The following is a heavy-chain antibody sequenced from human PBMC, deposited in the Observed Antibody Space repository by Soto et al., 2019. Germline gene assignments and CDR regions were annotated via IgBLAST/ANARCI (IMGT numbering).Heavy chain of an antibody. CDR1: GFSLSTSGVG. D-gene: IGHD3-22*01. CDR2: MYWNDDK. CDR3: AHRGSCDSSGRRPFDI. J-gene: IGHJ3*02. V-gene: IGHV2-5*01. Sequence: GSGPTLVNPTQTLTLTCTFSGFSLSTSGVGVGWIRQPPGKALEWLALMYWNDDKRYSPSLKSRLTITKDTSKNQVVLTMTNMDPVDTATYYCAHRGSCDSSGRRPFDIWGQGTMVTVSS.